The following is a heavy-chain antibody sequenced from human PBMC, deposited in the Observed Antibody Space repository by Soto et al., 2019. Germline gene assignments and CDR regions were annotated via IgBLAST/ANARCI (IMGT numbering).Heavy chain of an antibody. J-gene: IGHJ5*02. CDR1: GYSISSSNW. CDR2: IYYSGST. CDR3: ARIVLFKYCGGDCESGGGWFDP. V-gene: IGHV4-28*01. D-gene: IGHD2-21*02. Sequence: ETLSLTCAVSGYSISSSNWWGWIRQPPGKGLEWIGYIYYSGSTYYNPSLKSRVTMSVDTSKNQFSLKLSSVTAVDTAVYYCARIVLFKYCGGDCESGGGWFDPWGQGTLVTVSS.